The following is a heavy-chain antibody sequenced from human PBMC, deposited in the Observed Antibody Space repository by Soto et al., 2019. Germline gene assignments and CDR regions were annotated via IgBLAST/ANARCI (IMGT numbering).Heavy chain of an antibody. V-gene: IGHV3-74*01. CDR3: ARAQFSCPNYYMDV. CDR1: GFTLSSYW. D-gene: IGHD2-15*01. Sequence: EVQLVESGGGLVQPGGSLTLSCVASGFTLSSYWMHWFRQAQGKGLLWVSRLNADGITTYYVDSVRGRFTASRDNAKNTLYLDMNRRNGDDTAVYYCARAQFSCPNYYMDVWSKGNEGTVS. CDR2: LNADGITT. J-gene: IGHJ6*03.